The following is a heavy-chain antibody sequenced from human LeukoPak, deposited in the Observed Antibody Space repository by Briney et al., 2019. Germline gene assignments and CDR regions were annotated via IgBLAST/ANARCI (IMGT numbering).Heavy chain of an antibody. V-gene: IGHV1-46*02. Sequence: ASVTVSCKASGYTFNNYYIHWARQAPGQGLEWMGIINPSGGTTSYAQKFRGRVTMTRDTSTSTVYMELSSLTSEDTAIYYCARGGYGSGILNWFDPWGQGTLVTVSS. CDR2: INPSGGTT. CDR3: ARGGYGSGILNWFDP. CDR1: GYTFNNYY. D-gene: IGHD3-10*01. J-gene: IGHJ5*02.